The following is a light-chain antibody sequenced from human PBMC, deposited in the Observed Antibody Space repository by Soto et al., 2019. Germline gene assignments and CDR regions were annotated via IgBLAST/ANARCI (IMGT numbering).Light chain of an antibody. CDR2: GAS. Sequence: EIVMTQSPATLSVSPGERATLACRASQSVRINLAWYQQKPDQAPRLLIYGASTRATGITARFSGSGSGTEFTLTISNLQSEDFAVYYCQQYNNWPPIAFGQGTRLEIK. CDR3: QQYNNWPPIA. CDR1: QSVRIN. J-gene: IGKJ5*01. V-gene: IGKV3-15*01.